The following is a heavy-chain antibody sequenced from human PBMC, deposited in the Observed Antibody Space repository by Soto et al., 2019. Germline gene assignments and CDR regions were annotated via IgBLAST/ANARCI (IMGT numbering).Heavy chain of an antibody. CDR1: GGTFSSYA. D-gene: IGHD6-6*01. Sequence: QVQLVQSGAEVKMPGSSVKVSCKASGGTFSSYAISWVRQAPGQGLECMGGIIPIFGSANYAQKFQGRVTITADEYTSTAYMELSSLRYEDTAVDYCARVEYSRSSGAHWGQGTLVTVSS. CDR2: IIPIFGSA. CDR3: ARVEYSRSSGAH. J-gene: IGHJ4*02. V-gene: IGHV1-69*01.